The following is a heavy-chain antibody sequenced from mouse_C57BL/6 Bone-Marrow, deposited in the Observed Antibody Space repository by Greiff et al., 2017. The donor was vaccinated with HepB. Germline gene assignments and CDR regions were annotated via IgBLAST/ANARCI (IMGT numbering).Heavy chain of an antibody. CDR2: LSNLAYSI. Sequence: EVKLVESGGGLVQPGGSLKLSCAASGFTFSDYGMAWVRQAPRKGPEWVAFLSNLAYSIYYADTVTGRCTISRENAKNTLYLEMSSLRSEDTAMYYCARRGVTTKENAMDYWGQGTSVTVSS. CDR3: ARRGVTTKENAMDY. D-gene: IGHD2-2*01. J-gene: IGHJ4*01. CDR1: GFTFSDYG. V-gene: IGHV5-15*04.